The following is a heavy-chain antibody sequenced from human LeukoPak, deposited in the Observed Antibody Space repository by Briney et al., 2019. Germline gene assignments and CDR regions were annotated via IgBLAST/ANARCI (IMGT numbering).Heavy chain of an antibody. V-gene: IGHV4-34*01. CDR1: GFIFSNYA. D-gene: IGHD3-22*01. Sequence: PGGSLRLSCAASGFIFSNYAMSWVRQPPGKGLEWIVEINHSGSTKNNPSLKSRVTISVDTSKNQFSLKLTSVTAADTAVYYCARGANYYDSSGYSATFDYWGQGTLVTVSS. J-gene: IGHJ4*02. CDR3: ARGANYYDSSGYSATFDY. CDR2: INHSGST.